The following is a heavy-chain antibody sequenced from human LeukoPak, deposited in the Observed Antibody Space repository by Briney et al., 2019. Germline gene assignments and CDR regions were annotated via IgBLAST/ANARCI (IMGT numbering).Heavy chain of an antibody. CDR2: IKPDGGER. CDR3: VVGHYSSN. D-gene: IGHD3-22*01. V-gene: IGHV3-7*01. J-gene: IGHJ4*02. Sequence: PGGSLRLSCAASGFTLTKSWMIWVRQAPGKGLEWVANIKPDGGERKYVDSVKGRFTISTDNAKNSLYLQMNSLRAEDTAVYYCVVGHYSSNWGQGTLVTVSS. CDR1: GFTLTKSW.